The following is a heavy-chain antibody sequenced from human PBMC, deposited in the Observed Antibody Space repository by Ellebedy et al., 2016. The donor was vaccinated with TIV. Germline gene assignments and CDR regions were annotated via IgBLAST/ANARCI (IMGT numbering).Heavy chain of an antibody. D-gene: IGHD2-2*01. V-gene: IGHV1-2*02. CDR2: INPHSGGT. J-gene: IGHJ6*02. CDR1: GYTFTGYY. Sequence: ASVKVSCKASGYTFTGYYMHWVRQAPGQGLEWMGWINPHSGGTNYAQKFQGRVTMTRDTSISPAYMELSRLRSDDTAVYYCARDFSTRHYGMDVWGQGTTVTVSS. CDR3: ARDFSTRHYGMDV.